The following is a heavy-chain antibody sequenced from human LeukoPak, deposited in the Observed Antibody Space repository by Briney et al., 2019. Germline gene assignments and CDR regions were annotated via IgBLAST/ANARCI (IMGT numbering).Heavy chain of an antibody. CDR1: GFDFSGCA. CDR3: ARGWGEKGRCRGGTCNNPEFDY. J-gene: IGHJ4*02. D-gene: IGHD2-15*01. Sequence: GGSLRLSCEAAGFDFSGCAMTWVRQIPGKGLEWLAYISTKSDAIYYADSVKGRFTISRDNAKDSLYLQMNSLRVEDTAVYYCARGWGEKGRCRGGTCNNPEFDYWGQGTLVTISS. CDR2: ISTKSDAI. V-gene: IGHV3-48*04.